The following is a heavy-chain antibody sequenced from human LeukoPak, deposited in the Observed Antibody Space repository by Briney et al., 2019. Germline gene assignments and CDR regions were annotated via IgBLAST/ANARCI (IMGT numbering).Heavy chain of an antibody. V-gene: IGHV3-23*01. CDR3: ARDGLKVECYYDSSGYYGRFDY. D-gene: IGHD3-22*01. CDR2: ISGSGGST. J-gene: IGHJ4*02. CDR1: GFTFSSYG. Sequence: GGSLRLSCAASGFTFSSYGMNWVRQAPGKGLEWVSAISGSGGSTYYADSVKGRFTISRDNSKNTLYLQMNSLRAEDTAVYYCARDGLKVECYYDSSGYYGRFDYWGQGTLVTVSS.